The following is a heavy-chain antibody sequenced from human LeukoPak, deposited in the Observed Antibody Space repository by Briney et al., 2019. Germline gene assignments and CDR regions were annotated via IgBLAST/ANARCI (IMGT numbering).Heavy chain of an antibody. Sequence: PGGTLRLSCAASGFTVSSYGISWVRHAPGKGLEWVSAISGSGGTTYYADSVKGRFTISRDNSKNTLYLQMNSLRAEDTAVYYCARDRPSKMATIPHVYWGQGTLVTVSS. CDR1: GFTVSSYG. J-gene: IGHJ4*02. V-gene: IGHV3-23*01. CDR2: ISGSGGTT. D-gene: IGHD5-24*01. CDR3: ARDRPSKMATIPHVY.